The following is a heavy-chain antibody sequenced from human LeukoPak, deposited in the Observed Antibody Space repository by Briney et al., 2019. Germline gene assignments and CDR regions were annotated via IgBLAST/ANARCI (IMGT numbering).Heavy chain of an antibody. CDR3: AKGAVVVAAIPLTLNWFDP. Sequence: GGSLTLSCAASGLPYNSYAMRWVRPAPGKGLEWVSAISGCGGSTYYADSVKGRFTISRDNSKNTLYLQMNSLRAEDTAVYYCAKGAVVVAAIPLTLNWFDPWGQGTLVTVSS. J-gene: IGHJ5*02. V-gene: IGHV3-23*01. D-gene: IGHD2-15*01. CDR1: GLPYNSYA. CDR2: ISGCGGST.